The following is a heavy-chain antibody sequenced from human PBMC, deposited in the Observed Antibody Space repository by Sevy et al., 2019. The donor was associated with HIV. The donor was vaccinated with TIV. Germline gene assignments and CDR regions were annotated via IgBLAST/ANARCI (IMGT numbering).Heavy chain of an antibody. CDR1: GFTFSNYW. CDR3: ARDRRVEYGGSDY. D-gene: IGHD3-10*01. J-gene: IGHJ4*02. CDR2: IKPDGSQK. V-gene: IGHV3-7*03. Sequence: GGSLRLSCAASGFTFSNYWMTWVRQAPGKGLEWVANIKPDGSQKYYVDSLKGRFTISRDNDKNSLYLQMGSLTDEDTAVYYCARDRRVEYGGSDYWGQGALVTVSS.